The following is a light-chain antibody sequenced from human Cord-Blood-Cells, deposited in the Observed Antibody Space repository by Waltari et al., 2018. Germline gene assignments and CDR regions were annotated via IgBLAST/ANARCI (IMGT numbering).Light chain of an antibody. Sequence: QSVLTQPPSASGTPGQRVTISCSGSSSNIGSNTVNWHQQLPGTAPKLLIYSNNQRPSGVPARFSGSKSGTSASLAISGLQSEDEADYYCAAWDDSLNGYVFGTGTKVTVL. CDR2: SNN. CDR1: SSNIGSNT. V-gene: IGLV1-44*01. J-gene: IGLJ1*01. CDR3: AAWDDSLNGYV.